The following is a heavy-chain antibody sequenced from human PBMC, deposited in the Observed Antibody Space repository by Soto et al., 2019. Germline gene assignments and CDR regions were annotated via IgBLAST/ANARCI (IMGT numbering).Heavy chain of an antibody. Sequence: QVQLVESGGGVVQPGRSLRLSCAASGFTFSSYGMHWVRQAPGKGLEWVAVIWYDGSNKYYADSVKGRFTISRDNSKNTVYLQMNSLRAEDTAVYYCARDGAYIAAAAHIDYWGQGTLVTVSS. V-gene: IGHV3-33*01. CDR2: IWYDGSNK. J-gene: IGHJ4*02. CDR1: GFTFSSYG. CDR3: ARDGAYIAAAAHIDY. D-gene: IGHD6-13*01.